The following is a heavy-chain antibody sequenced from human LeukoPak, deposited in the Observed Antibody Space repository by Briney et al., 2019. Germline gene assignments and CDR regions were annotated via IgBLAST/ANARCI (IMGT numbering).Heavy chain of an antibody. CDR1: GFTFGSFT. J-gene: IGHJ6*02. V-gene: IGHV3-23*01. Sequence: GGSLRLSCAASGFTFGSFTMSWVRQAPGRSLEWVSAIRGTDTNTYYADSVRGRFTISRDNSNNTLFLQMNGLRAEDTAVYYCAKAGFYYGSGNMSPLGVGYFTMDVWGQGTTVTVSS. D-gene: IGHD3-10*01. CDR3: AKAGFYYGSGNMSPLGVGYFTMDV. CDR2: IRGTDTNT.